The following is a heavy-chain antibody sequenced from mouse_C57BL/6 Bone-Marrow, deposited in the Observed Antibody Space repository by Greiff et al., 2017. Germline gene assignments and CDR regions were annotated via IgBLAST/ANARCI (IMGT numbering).Heavy chain of an antibody. D-gene: IGHD2-3*01. CDR3: AREDLYEGYYVGAMDY. CDR1: GYSFTSYY. J-gene: IGHJ4*01. CDR2: IYPGSGNT. Sequence: QVHVKQPGAELVMPGASVKISCKASGYSFTSYYIHWVKQRPGQGLEWIGWIYPGSGNTKYNEKFKGKATLTADTSSSAAYMQLSSLPSEDSAVYYCAREDLYEGYYVGAMDYWGEETSVTVSS. V-gene: IGHV1-66*01.